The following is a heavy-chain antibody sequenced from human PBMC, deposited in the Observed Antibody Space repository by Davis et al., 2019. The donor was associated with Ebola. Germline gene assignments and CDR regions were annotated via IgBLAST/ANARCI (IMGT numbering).Heavy chain of an antibody. J-gene: IGHJ1*01. CDR1: GYTFTSYY. Sequence: ASVKVSCKASGYTFTSYYMHWVRQAPGQGLEWMGIINPSGGSTSYAQKFQGRVTMTRDTSTSTAYMELSSLRSEDTAVYYCARGAYYDFWSGYGAFQHWGQGTLVTVSS. CDR2: INPSGGST. D-gene: IGHD3-3*01. CDR3: ARGAYYDFWSGYGAFQH. V-gene: IGHV1-46*01.